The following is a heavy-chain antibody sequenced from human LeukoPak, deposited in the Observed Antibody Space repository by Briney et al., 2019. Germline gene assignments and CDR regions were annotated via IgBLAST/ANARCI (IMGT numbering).Heavy chain of an antibody. V-gene: IGHV3-23*01. D-gene: IGHD2-21*02. J-gene: IGHJ1*01. CDR2: ISGSGGGT. CDR3: AKDLQVVVTAIMH. Sequence: GGSLRLSCAASGFTFSSYAMSWVRQAAGKGLEWASLISGSGGGTYYADSVKGRFTISRDNSKNTLYLQMNSLRAEDTAVYYCAKDLQVVVTAIMHWGQGTLVTVSS. CDR1: GFTFSSYA.